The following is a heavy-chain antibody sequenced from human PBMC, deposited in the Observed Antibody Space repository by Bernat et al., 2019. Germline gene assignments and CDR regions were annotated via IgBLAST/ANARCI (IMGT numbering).Heavy chain of an antibody. J-gene: IGHJ4*02. D-gene: IGHD5-18*01. CDR2: ISSSSSYT. CDR1: GFTFSDYY. V-gene: IGHV3-11*06. Sequence: QVQLVESGGGLVKPGGSLRLSCAASGFTFSDYYMSWIRQAPGKGLEWVSYISSSSSYTNYADSVKGRFTISRDNAKNSLYLQMNSLRAEDTAVYYCARDRRGDSYEPRGEYYFDYWGQGTLVTVSS. CDR3: ARDRRGDSYEPRGEYYFDY.